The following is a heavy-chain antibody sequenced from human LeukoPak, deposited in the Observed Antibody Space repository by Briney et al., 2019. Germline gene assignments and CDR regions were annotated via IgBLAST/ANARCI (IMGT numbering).Heavy chain of an antibody. CDR2: MNPNSGIT. D-gene: IGHD3-22*01. Sequence: GASVKVSCKASGYTFTSYDINWVRQATGQGLEWMGWMNPNSGITGYAQKFQGRVTITRNTSISTAYMELSSLRSEDTAAYYCARGLIARFDPWGQGTLVTVSS. V-gene: IGHV1-8*03. CDR1: GYTFTSYD. CDR3: ARGLIARFDP. J-gene: IGHJ5*02.